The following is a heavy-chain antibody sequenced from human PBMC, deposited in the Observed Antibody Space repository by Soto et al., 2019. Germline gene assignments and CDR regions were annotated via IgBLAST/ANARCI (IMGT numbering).Heavy chain of an antibody. V-gene: IGHV3-7*02. CDR2: INRDGTSK. Sequence: GGSLRLSCVASGFTFSNNLMSWVRQVPGKGLEWVAHINRDGTSKYYVDSLEGRFTISRDNAENSLFLQMNGLRAEDTALYYCVTWDDPDYWGQGTLVTVSS. J-gene: IGHJ4*02. CDR3: VTWDDPDY. D-gene: IGHD1-1*01. CDR1: GFTFSNNL.